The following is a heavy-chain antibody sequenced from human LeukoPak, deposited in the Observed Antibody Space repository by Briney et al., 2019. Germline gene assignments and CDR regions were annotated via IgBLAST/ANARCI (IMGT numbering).Heavy chain of an antibody. Sequence: PGGSLRLSCAASGFTFSTYEMNWVRQAPGKGLEWVSYISSNGNTIYYGDSVKGRFTISRDNAKNSQYLQMNSLRAEDTAVYYCARDGRRSSWYTVDYSGQGTLVIVSS. CDR3: ARDGRRSSWYTVDY. V-gene: IGHV3-48*03. D-gene: IGHD6-13*01. CDR2: ISSNGNTI. J-gene: IGHJ4*02. CDR1: GFTFSTYE.